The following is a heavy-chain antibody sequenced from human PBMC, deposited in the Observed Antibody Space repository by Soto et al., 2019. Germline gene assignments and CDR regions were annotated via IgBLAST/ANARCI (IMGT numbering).Heavy chain of an antibody. D-gene: IGHD1-26*01. Sequence: SETLSLTCTVSGSSITSDSYYWGWNRQPPGKGLEWIGYIYYSGSTYYNPSLKSRVTISVDTSKNHFSLNLSSVTAADTAVYDCARLLRPTGSYFRHYFDYWGQGTLVTVSS. CDR3: ARLLRPTGSYFRHYFDY. CDR1: GSSITSDSYY. CDR2: IYYSGST. V-gene: IGHV4-39*02. J-gene: IGHJ4*02.